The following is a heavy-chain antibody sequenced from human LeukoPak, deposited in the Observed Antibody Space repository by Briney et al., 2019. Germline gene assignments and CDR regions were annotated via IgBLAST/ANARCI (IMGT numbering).Heavy chain of an antibody. CDR3: ARDGSYDSSGYYYGYFDY. CDR1: GFTFSSYG. V-gene: IGHV3-33*01. D-gene: IGHD3-22*01. CDR2: IWCDGSNK. J-gene: IGHJ4*02. Sequence: PGGSLRLSCAASGFTFSSYGMHWVRQAPGKGLEWVAVIWCDGSNKYYADSVKGRFTISRDNSKNTLYLQMNSLRAEDTAVYYCARDGSYDSSGYYYGYFDYWGQGTLVTVSS.